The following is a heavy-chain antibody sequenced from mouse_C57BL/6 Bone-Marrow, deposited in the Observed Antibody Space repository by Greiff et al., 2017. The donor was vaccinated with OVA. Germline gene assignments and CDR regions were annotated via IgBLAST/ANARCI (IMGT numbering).Heavy chain of an antibody. Sequence: QVQLQQPGAELVKPGASVKMSCKASGYTFTSYWITWVKQRPGQGLEWIGDIYPGSGSTNYNEKFKSKATLTVDTSSSTAYMQLSSLTSEDSAVYYCARWNYYGSSHYFDYWGKGTTLTVSS. CDR1: GYTFTSYW. CDR2: IYPGSGST. D-gene: IGHD1-1*01. CDR3: ARWNYYGSSHYFDY. J-gene: IGHJ2*01. V-gene: IGHV1-55*01.